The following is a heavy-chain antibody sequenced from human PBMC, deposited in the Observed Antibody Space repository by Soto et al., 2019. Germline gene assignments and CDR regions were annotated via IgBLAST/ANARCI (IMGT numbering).Heavy chain of an antibody. V-gene: IGHV3-30-3*01. J-gene: IGHJ6*02. CDR2: ISYDGSNK. D-gene: IGHD3-3*01. CDR3: ARSGSSITIFGVVIILYYYYGMDV. Sequence: GGSLRLSCAASGFTFSSYAMHWVRQAPGKGLERVAVISYDGSNKYYADSVKGRFTISRDNSKNTLYLQMNSLRAEDTAVYYCARSGSSITIFGVVIILYYYYGMDVWGQGTTVTVSS. CDR1: GFTFSSYA.